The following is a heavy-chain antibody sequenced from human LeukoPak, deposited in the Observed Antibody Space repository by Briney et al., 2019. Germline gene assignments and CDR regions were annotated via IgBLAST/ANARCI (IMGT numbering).Heavy chain of an antibody. CDR2: ITVSSTT. J-gene: IGHJ3*02. D-gene: IGHD2/OR15-2a*01. V-gene: IGHV3-69-1*01. Sequence: GGSLRLSCAASGFTFSDYWMIWVRQAPGKGLEWLSYITVSSTTYYIDSVQGRFTISRDNAKNSLYLQMNSLRDEDTAVYYCARGDTLSDLNAFDIWGQGTMVTVSS. CDR1: GFTFSDYW. CDR3: ARGDTLSDLNAFDI.